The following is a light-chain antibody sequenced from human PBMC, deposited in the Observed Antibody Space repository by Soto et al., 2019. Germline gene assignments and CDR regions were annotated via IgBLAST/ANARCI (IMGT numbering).Light chain of an antibody. CDR2: EVR. Sequence: QSALTQPASVSGSPGQSITISCTGTSSDVCSYNYVAWYQQFPGKTPKLLSYEVRNRPSGVSFRFSGSKSGNTASLTVSGLQAEDEADYYCISYTGSDTSYVFGTGTKVTVL. V-gene: IGLV2-14*01. CDR3: ISYTGSDTSYV. CDR1: SSDVCSYNY. J-gene: IGLJ1*01.